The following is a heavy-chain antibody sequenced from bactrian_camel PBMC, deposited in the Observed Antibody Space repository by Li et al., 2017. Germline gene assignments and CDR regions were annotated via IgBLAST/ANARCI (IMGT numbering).Heavy chain of an antibody. J-gene: IGHJ4*01. CDR2: IASGGGRS. V-gene: IGHV3S40*01. Sequence: VQLVESGGGLVQPGGSLRLSCAASGFTFSSYAMSWVRQAPGKGLEWVSSIASGGGRSYSDSVKGRFSISRDNDKSTVSLQMNSLKTEDTAVYYCAARCRSIGYITHWGQGTQVTVS. CDR3: AARCRSIGYITH. D-gene: IGHD1*01. CDR1: GFTFSSYA.